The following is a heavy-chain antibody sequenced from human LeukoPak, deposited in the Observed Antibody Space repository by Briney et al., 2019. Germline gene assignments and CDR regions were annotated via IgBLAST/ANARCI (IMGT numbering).Heavy chain of an antibody. CDR1: GFTFPSSG. CDR3: AAVGWEYSSSPLPMDV. CDR2: IAVGSGNT. J-gene: IGHJ6*02. V-gene: IGHV1-58*01. D-gene: IGHD6-6*01. Sequence: GASVKVSCKASGFTFPSSGVQWVRQARGQRLEWIGWIAVGSGNTNYAQKFQERVTITRDMSTSTAYMELSSLRSEDTAVYYCAAVGWEYSSSPLPMDVWGQGTTVTVSS.